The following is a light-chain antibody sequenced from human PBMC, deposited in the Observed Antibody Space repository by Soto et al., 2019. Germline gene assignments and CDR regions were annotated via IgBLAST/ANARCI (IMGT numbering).Light chain of an antibody. V-gene: IGKV1-27*01. CDR3: QKYKSAPYT. J-gene: IGKJ2*01. Sequence: DIQISQSPSSLSASVGDRVTITCRASQDLSNFLAWYQQKPGRAPDLLVYEASTLQSGVPPRFIGGGSGTHFTLTSSSLQPEDAATYYCQKYKSAPYTFGQGTKLEIK. CDR1: QDLSNF. CDR2: EAS.